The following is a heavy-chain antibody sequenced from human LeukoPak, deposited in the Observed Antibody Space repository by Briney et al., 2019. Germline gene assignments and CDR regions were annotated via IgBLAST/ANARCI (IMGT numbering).Heavy chain of an antibody. CDR2: ISGSGGST. CDR1: GFTFSSYA. J-gene: IGHJ4*02. V-gene: IGHV3-23*01. D-gene: IGHD2-8*01. CDR3: AKDPRHCTNGVCSSYYFDY. Sequence: PGVSLRLSCAASGFTFSSYAMSWVRQAPGKGLEWVSAISGSGGSTYYADSVKGRFTISRDNSKNTLYLQMNSLRAEDTAVYYCAKDPRHCTNGVCSSYYFDYWGQGTLVTVSS.